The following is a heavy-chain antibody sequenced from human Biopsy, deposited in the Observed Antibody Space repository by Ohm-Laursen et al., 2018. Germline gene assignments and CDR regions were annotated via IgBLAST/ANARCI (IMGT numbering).Heavy chain of an antibody. CDR3: ARVPAYSSIDVYCGLDL. J-gene: IGHJ6*02. CDR1: GYTFAGYY. V-gene: IGHV1-2*02. D-gene: IGHD3-3*01. CDR2: IIPNCGNA. Sequence: ASVKVSCKASGYTFAGYYLHWVRQAPGHGLEWLGWIIPNCGNANYAQSFQGRFTVTRDTSTSTAYMELTSLTFDDPAICYCARVPAYSSIDVYCGLDLWGQGTTVIVSS.